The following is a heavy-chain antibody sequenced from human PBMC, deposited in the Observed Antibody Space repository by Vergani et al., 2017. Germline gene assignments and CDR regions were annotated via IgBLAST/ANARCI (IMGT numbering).Heavy chain of an antibody. V-gene: IGHV3-30-3*01. Sequence: QVQLVESGGGVVQPGRSLRLSCAASGFTFSSYAMHWVRQAPGKGLEWVAVISYDGSNKYYADSVKGRFTISRDNSKNTLYLQMNSLRAEDTAVYYCAREGYDILTGYYNLQDDWGQGTLVTVYS. CDR3: AREGYDILTGYYNLQDD. CDR1: GFTFSSYA. D-gene: IGHD3-9*01. J-gene: IGHJ4*02. CDR2: ISYDGSNK.